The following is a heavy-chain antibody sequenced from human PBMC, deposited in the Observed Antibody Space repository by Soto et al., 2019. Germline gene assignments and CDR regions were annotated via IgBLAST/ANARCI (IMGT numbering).Heavy chain of an antibody. D-gene: IGHD1-1*01. CDR3: ARARTTGDLDAFDI. J-gene: IGHJ3*02. CDR2: IIAILGIA. V-gene: IGHV1-69*02. Sequence: SVKVSCKASGGTFSSYTISWVRQAPGQGLEWMGRIIAILGIANYAQKFQGRVTITTDTSTSTAYMELRSLRSDDTAVYYCARARTTGDLDAFDIWGQGTMVTVS. CDR1: GGTFSSYT.